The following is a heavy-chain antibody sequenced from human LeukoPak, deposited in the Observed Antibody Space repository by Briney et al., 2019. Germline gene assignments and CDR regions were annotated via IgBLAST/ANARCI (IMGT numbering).Heavy chain of an antibody. CDR3: AKEGTSTYFDY. V-gene: IGHV3-9*03. CDR1: GFAFDDYA. J-gene: IGHJ4*02. Sequence: PGRSLRLSCAASGFAFDDYAMHWVRQAPGKGLEWVSGISWNSGSIGYADSVKGRFTISRDNAKNSLYLQMNSLRAEDMALYYCAKEGTSTYFDYWGQGTLVTVSS. D-gene: IGHD2-2*01. CDR2: ISWNSGSI.